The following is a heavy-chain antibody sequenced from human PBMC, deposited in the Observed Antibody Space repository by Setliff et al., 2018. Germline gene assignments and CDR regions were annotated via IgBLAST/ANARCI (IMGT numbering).Heavy chain of an antibody. CDR1: GGSFSGYY. Sequence: SETLSLTCAVYGGSFSGYYWSWIRQPPGKRLEWIGEIIHSGSTNYNPSPKSPVTISMDTSKNQFSLKVSSVTAADTAVYYFARSFSRREKFLLDYWGQGALVTVSS. V-gene: IGHV4-34*12. CDR2: IIHSGST. J-gene: IGHJ4*02. CDR3: ARSFSRREKFLLDY.